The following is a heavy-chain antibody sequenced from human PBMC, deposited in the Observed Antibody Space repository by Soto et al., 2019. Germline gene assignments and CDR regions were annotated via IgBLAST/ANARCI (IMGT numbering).Heavy chain of an antibody. CDR2: ISSSSSYI. CDR1: GFTFSSYS. J-gene: IGHJ4*02. D-gene: IGHD3-10*01. V-gene: IGHV3-21*01. CDR3: ARWLPDVIAGEYGSGSPPYFDY. Sequence: EVQLVESGGGLVKPGGSLRLSCAASGFTFSSYSMNWVRQAPGKGLEWVSSISSSSSYIYYADSVKGRVTISRDNTKNSLYLQMNSLRAGDTAVYYCARWLPDVIAGEYGSGSPPYFDYWGQGTLVTVSS.